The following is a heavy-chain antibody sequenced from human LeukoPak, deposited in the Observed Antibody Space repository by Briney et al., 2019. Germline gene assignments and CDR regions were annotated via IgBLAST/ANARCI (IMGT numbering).Heavy chain of an antibody. Sequence: SETLSLTCTVSGGSITSYYWSWIRQPPGKGLEWIGYIYYSGSTNYNPSLKSRATISVDTSKNQFSLKLNSVTAADTAVYYCARGSDSSGYYSGFFTFDYWGQGTLVTVSS. CDR2: IYYSGST. D-gene: IGHD3-22*01. CDR1: GGSITSYY. CDR3: ARGSDSSGYYSGFFTFDY. J-gene: IGHJ4*02. V-gene: IGHV4-59*01.